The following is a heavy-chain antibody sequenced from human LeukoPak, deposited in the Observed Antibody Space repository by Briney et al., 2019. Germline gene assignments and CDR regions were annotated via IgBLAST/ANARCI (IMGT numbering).Heavy chain of an antibody. D-gene: IGHD6-6*01. CDR1: GGSISSSSYY. Sequence: SETPCVSCTVSGGSISSSSYYWGWIRQPPGKGLEWIGSIYYSGSTYYNPSLKSRVTISVDTSKNQFSLKLSSVTAADTAVYYCVHESTSSRPDYWGQGTLVTVSS. CDR2: IYYSGST. CDR3: VHESTSSRPDY. J-gene: IGHJ4*02. V-gene: IGHV4-39*05.